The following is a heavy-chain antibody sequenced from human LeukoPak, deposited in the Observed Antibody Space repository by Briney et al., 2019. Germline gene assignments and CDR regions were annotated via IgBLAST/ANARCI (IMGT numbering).Heavy chain of an antibody. J-gene: IGHJ1*01. Sequence: GGSLRLSCAASGFTFSSYAMSWVRQAPGKGLEGVSAISGSGGSTYYADSMKGRFTISRDNSKNTLYLQMNSLRAEDTAVYYCAKDETWIQLWLPQPAEYFQHWGQGTLVTVSS. V-gene: IGHV3-23*01. CDR1: GFTFSSYA. CDR3: AKDETWIQLWLPQPAEYFQH. D-gene: IGHD5-18*01. CDR2: ISGSGGST.